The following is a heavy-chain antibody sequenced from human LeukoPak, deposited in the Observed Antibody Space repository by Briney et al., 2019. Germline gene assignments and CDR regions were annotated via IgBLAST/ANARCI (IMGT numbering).Heavy chain of an antibody. J-gene: IGHJ6*02. Sequence: GGSLRLSCAASGFIFSRYGMHWVRQAPGKGLEYVSAISNSGGSTYYANSVKGRFTISRDNSKNTLYLQMGSLRGQDMAVYYCARGLITVAAGTYYYYVMHVWGQGTTVTVSS. CDR1: GFIFSRYG. D-gene: IGHD6-13*01. CDR2: ISNSGGST. CDR3: ARGLITVAAGTYYYYVMHV. V-gene: IGHV3-64*01.